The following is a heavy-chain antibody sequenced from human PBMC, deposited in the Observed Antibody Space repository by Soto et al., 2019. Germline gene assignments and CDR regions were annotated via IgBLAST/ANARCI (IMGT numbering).Heavy chain of an antibody. V-gene: IGHV3-7*05. Sequence: EVQLVESGGGLVQPGGSLRLSCAASGFSFSSHLMTWVRQAPGKGLEWVANINEDGNEKYYVDSVKGRFTISRDNAKNSLYLQMNSLRAEDTAVYYCTREGKYYLASPSWGQGTLVTVSS. CDR1: GFSFSSHL. CDR3: TREGKYYLASPS. D-gene: IGHD1-26*01. J-gene: IGHJ5*02. CDR2: INEDGNEK.